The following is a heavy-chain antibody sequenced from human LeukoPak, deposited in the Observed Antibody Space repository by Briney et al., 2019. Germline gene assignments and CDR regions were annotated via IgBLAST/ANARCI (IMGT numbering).Heavy chain of an antibody. V-gene: IGHV3-30*18. CDR1: GFTFSSYG. Sequence: PGGSLRLSCAASGFTFSSYGMHWVRQAPGRGLEWVAVISYDGSNKYYADSVKGRFTISRDNSKNTLYLQMNSLRAEDTAVYYCAKAGLRGYSYGDAFDIWGQGTMVTVSS. D-gene: IGHD5-18*01. CDR3: AKAGLRGYSYGDAFDI. J-gene: IGHJ3*02. CDR2: ISYDGSNK.